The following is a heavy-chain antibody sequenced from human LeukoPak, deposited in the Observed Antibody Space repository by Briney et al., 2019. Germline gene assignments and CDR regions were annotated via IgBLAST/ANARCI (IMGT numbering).Heavy chain of an antibody. Sequence: GASVKVSCKTFGYTFTGYYMQWVRQAPGQGLEWMGWISPNSGGANYAQKFQGRVTMTRDTSISTVYMEVSRLRSDDTAVYYCARKSNYGSGSSFGYWGQGTLVTVSS. CDR3: ARKSNYGSGSSFGY. CDR1: GYTFTGYY. V-gene: IGHV1-2*02. CDR2: ISPNSGGA. J-gene: IGHJ4*02. D-gene: IGHD3-10*01.